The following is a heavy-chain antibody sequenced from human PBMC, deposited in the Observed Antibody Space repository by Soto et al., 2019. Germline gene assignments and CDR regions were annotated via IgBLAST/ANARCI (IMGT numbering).Heavy chain of an antibody. J-gene: IGHJ3*01. D-gene: IGHD2-21*01. CDR2: ISTADGNT. CDR3: ARWAFASNDWCFGALDV. Sequence: QVQLVQSGPEAKKPGASVKVSCKASGYTFSNFGISWVRQAPGQGPEWMGWISTADGNTNYAQRLHERVTMTTDTSTTTAYRELRGLTLDDTAVYYCARWAFASNDWCFGALDVWGQGTLVTVSS. CDR1: GYTFSNFG. V-gene: IGHV1-18*04.